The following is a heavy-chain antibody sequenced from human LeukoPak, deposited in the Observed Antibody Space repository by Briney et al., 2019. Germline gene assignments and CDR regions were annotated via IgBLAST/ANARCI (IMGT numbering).Heavy chain of an antibody. V-gene: IGHV1-46*01. CDR2: INPSGGST. Sequence: ASVKVSCKASGYTFTSYYMHWVRQAPGQGLEWMGIINPSGGSTSYAQKLQGRVTMTTDTSTSTAYMELRSLRSDDTAVYYCARTRNSSPTNFDYWGQGTLVTVSS. CDR3: ARTRNSSPTNFDY. CDR1: GYTFTSYY. J-gene: IGHJ4*02. D-gene: IGHD3-22*01.